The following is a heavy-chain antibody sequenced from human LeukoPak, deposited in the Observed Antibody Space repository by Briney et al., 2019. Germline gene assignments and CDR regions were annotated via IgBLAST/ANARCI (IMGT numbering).Heavy chain of an antibody. CDR3: ASISAGQWEFDY. D-gene: IGHD6-6*01. J-gene: IGHJ4*02. CDR1: GFTFDDYA. Sequence: GGSLRLSCAASGFTFDDYAMHWVRQAPGKGLEWVSGISWNSGNIGYADSVKGRFTISRDNAKNSLYLQMNSLRAEDTAVYYCASISAGQWEFDYWGQGTLVTVSS. CDR2: ISWNSGNI. V-gene: IGHV3-9*01.